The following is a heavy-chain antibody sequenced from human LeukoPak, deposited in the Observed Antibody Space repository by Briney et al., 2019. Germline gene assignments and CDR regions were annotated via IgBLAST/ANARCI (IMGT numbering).Heavy chain of an antibody. D-gene: IGHD4-11*01. CDR1: GDSISTHY. J-gene: IGHJ3*02. V-gene: IGHV4-59*11. CDR2: ISYIGIT. Sequence: SETLPLTCTISGDSISTHYWTWIRQPPGKGLEWIGYISYIGITNYNPSLKSRVTISIDTSKNQFSLRLRSVTAADTALYYCARDPTTVTKGFDIWGQGTVVTVSS. CDR3: ARDPTTVTKGFDI.